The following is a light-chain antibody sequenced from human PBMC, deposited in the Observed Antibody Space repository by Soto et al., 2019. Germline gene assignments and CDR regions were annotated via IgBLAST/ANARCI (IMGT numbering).Light chain of an antibody. V-gene: IGLV1-40*01. CDR1: SSNIGAGYA. Sequence: QLVLTQPPSVSGAPGQRVTISCTGSSSNIGAGYAVHWYQQLPGTAPKLLIYGNNNRPSGVPDRFSGSKSGTSASLAITGLQAEDEADYHCQSYDSSLSGYVFGTGTKLTVL. CDR3: QSYDSSLSGYV. J-gene: IGLJ1*01. CDR2: GNN.